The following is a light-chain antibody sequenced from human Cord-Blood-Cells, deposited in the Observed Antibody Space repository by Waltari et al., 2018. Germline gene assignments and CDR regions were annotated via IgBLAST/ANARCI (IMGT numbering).Light chain of an antibody. Sequence: QSVLTQPPSVSGAPGQRVTISCTGSRSNIGAGYDVHWYQQLPGTAPKLPICGNSNRPSGVPDRFSGSKSGTSASLAITGLQAEDEADYYCQSYDSSLSGYVFGTGTKVTVL. CDR2: GNS. CDR1: RSNIGAGYD. J-gene: IGLJ1*01. CDR3: QSYDSSLSGYV. V-gene: IGLV1-40*01.